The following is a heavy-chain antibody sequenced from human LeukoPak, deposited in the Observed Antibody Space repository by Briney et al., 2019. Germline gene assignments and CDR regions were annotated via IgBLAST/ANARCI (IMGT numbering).Heavy chain of an antibody. D-gene: IGHD6-13*01. CDR1: GFTFSSYW. Sequence: GGSLRLSCAASGFTFSSYWTHWVRQAPGKGLVWVSRINTDGSSTSYADSVKGRFTISRDNAKNTLYLQMNSLRAEDTAVYYCARDLGAAGTARDAFDIWGQGTMVTVSS. CDR2: INTDGSST. J-gene: IGHJ3*02. V-gene: IGHV3-74*01. CDR3: ARDLGAAGTARDAFDI.